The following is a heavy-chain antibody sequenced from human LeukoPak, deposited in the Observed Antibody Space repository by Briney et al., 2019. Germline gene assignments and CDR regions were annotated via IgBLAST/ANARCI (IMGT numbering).Heavy chain of an antibody. J-gene: IGHJ4*02. Sequence: SETLSLTCTVSGGSITSSSYYWGLIRQPPGKGLEWIGRIYYSWTTYYNPSLKSRVTMSVDTSKNQFSLKLSSVTAADTAVYYCARHNVRATIVHFDYWGQGTLVTVSS. V-gene: IGHV4-39*01. CDR2: IYYSWTT. D-gene: IGHD5-12*01. CDR1: GGSITSSSYY. CDR3: ARHNVRATIVHFDY.